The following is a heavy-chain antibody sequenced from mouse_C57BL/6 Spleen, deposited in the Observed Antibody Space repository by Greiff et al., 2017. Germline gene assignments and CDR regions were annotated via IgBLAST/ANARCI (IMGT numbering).Heavy chain of an antibody. CDR1: GYTFTSYW. V-gene: IGHV1-52*01. CDR3: ARGDYGNYEYFDD. Sequence: QVQLQQPGAELVRPGSSVKLSCKASGYTFTSYWMHWVKQRPIQGLEWIGNIDPSDSETHYNQKFKDKATLTVDKSSSTAYMQLSSLTSEDSAVYYCARGDYGNYEYFDDWGKGTTLTVSS. D-gene: IGHD2-1*01. CDR2: IDPSDSET. J-gene: IGHJ2*01.